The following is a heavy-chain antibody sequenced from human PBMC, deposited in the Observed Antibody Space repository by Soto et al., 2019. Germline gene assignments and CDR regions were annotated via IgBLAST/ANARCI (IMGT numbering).Heavy chain of an antibody. CDR1: CLSIRKGCSY. CDR3: AGRVGARGHDYY. J-gene: IGHJ4*02. D-gene: IGHD1-26*01. CDR2: LYYSGST. V-gene: IGHV4-30-4*01. Sequence: TLFLTCPFPCLSIRKGCSYWRWTPQPPGKGLGWIGDLYYSGSTYYHPALKSRLNISRSTAQNQFSLKLSSVTAADTAVYYCAGRVGARGHDYYWGQGTLVTVSS.